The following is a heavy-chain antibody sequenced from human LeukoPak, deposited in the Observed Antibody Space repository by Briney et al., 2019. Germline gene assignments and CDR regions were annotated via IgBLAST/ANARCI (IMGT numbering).Heavy chain of an antibody. CDR3: AKDQIYYDSSGYYGLAEYFQH. D-gene: IGHD3-22*01. CDR1: GFTFSSYA. CDR2: ISGSGGST. V-gene: IGHV3-23*01. Sequence: LTGASLRLSCAASGFTFSSYAMSWVRQAPGKGLEWVSAISGSGGSTYYADSVKGRFTMSRDNSKNTLYLQMNSLRAEDTAVYYCAKDQIYYDSSGYYGLAEYFQHWGQGTLVTVSS. J-gene: IGHJ1*01.